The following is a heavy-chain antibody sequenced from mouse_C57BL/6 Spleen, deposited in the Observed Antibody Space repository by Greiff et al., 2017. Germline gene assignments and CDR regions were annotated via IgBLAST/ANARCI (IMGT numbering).Heavy chain of an antibody. Sequence: EVKVVESGGGLVKPGGSLKLSCAASGFTFSDYGMHWVRQAPEKGLEWVAYISSGSSTIYYADTVKGRFTISRDNAKNTLFLQMTSLRSEDTAMYYCARGYSNSYWYFDVWGTGTTVTVSS. CDR2: ISSGSSTI. D-gene: IGHD2-5*01. V-gene: IGHV5-17*01. CDR3: ARGYSNSYWYFDV. CDR1: GFTFSDYG. J-gene: IGHJ1*03.